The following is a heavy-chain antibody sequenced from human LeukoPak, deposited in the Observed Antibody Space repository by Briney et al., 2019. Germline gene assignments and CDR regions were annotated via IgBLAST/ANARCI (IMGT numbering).Heavy chain of an antibody. CDR3: AKPTRAQYSSSWYFDY. CDR1: GFTFSSYW. CDR2: INSDGSST. Sequence: GGSLRLSCAASGFTFSSYWMHWVRQAPGKGLVWVSRINSDGSSTNYADSVKGRFTISRDNSKNTLYLQMNSLRAEDTAVYYCAKPTRAQYSSSWYFDYWGQGTLVTVSS. V-gene: IGHV3-74*01. D-gene: IGHD6-13*01. J-gene: IGHJ4*02.